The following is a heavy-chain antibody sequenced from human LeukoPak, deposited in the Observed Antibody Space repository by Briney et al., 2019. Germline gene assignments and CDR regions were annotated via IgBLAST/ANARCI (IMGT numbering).Heavy chain of an antibody. V-gene: IGHV3-33*01. CDR2: IWYDGSNR. CDR3: ARDPLGVLSYFDY. CDR1: GFIFSYYG. Sequence: PGGSLRLSCAASGFIFSYYGMHWVRQAPGKGLEWAAVIWYDGSNRYYADSLKGRFTISRDNSKNTLYLQMNSLTADDTAVYYCARDPLGVLSYFDYWGQGTLVTVSS. J-gene: IGHJ4*02. D-gene: IGHD3-16*01.